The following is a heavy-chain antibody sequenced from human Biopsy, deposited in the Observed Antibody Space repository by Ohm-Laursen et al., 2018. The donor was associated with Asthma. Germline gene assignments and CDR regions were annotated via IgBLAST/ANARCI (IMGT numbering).Heavy chain of an antibody. CDR3: VRGSSSWHHGPFHYYYGLDV. Sequence: GTLSLTCCLSSGSGGYMRSGNYYWGWIRQPPGKGLEWIGSIYYSGTTYYNPSLESRVTVSADTSKDQFSLKLTSVTAADTAVYYCVRGSSSWHHGPFHYYYGLDVWGQGTTATVSS. CDR2: IYYSGTT. CDR1: GGYMRSGNYY. D-gene: IGHD6-13*01. V-gene: IGHV4-39*01. J-gene: IGHJ6*02.